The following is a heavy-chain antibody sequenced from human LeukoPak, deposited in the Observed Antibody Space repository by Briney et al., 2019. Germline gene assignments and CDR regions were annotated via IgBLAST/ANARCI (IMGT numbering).Heavy chain of an antibody. D-gene: IGHD4-23*01. CDR1: GFTFSSYG. V-gene: IGHV3-48*04. CDR2: ISSSGSTI. Sequence: GGSLRLSCAASGFTFSSYGMHWVRQAPGKGLEWVSYISSSGSTIYYADSVKGRFTISRDNAKNSLYLQMNSLRAEDTAVYYCARDYGGSSPFDYWGQGTLVTVSS. CDR3: ARDYGGSSPFDY. J-gene: IGHJ4*02.